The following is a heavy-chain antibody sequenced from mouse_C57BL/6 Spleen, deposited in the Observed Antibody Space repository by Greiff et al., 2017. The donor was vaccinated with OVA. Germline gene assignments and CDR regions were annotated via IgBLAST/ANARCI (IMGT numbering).Heavy chain of an antibody. J-gene: IGHJ2*01. CDR1: GFNIKDDY. D-gene: IGHD1-1*01. CDR2: IDPENGDT. Sequence: EVQLVESGAELVRPGASVKLSCTASGFNIKDDYMHWVKQRPEQGLEWIGWIDPENGDTEYASKFQGKATITADTSSNTAYLQLSSLTSEDTAVYYCTRSYSLYFDYWGQGTTLTVSS. V-gene: IGHV14-4*01. CDR3: TRSYSLYFDY.